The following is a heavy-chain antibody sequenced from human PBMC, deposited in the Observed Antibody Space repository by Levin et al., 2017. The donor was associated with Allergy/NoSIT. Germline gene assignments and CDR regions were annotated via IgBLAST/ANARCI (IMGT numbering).Heavy chain of an antibody. V-gene: IGHV4-59*01. J-gene: IGHJ4*02. CDR3: ASLDSTGYYHFHY. CDR2: IYYTGST. CDR1: GASISNYY. D-gene: IGHD3-22*01. Sequence: SETLSLTCTVSGASISNYYWSWIRQPPGKGLEWIGFIYYTGSTNSNPSLKSRVTISLDKSKRQFSLKLSSATAADTAVYYCASLDSTGYYHFHYWGQGTLVTVSS.